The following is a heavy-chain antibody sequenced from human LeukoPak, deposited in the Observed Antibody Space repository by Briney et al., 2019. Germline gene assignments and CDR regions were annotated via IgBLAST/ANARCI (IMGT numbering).Heavy chain of an antibody. V-gene: IGHV3-30*18. CDR2: ISYDGSNK. D-gene: IGHD3-22*01. Sequence: GRSLRLSCAASGFTFSGYGMHWVRQAPGKGLEWVAIISYDGSNKYYADSVKGRFTISRDNSKNTLYLQMNSLRAEDTAVYYCAKDAYYYDSRSHAFDIWGQGTMVTVSS. J-gene: IGHJ3*02. CDR3: AKDAYYYDSRSHAFDI. CDR1: GFTFSGYG.